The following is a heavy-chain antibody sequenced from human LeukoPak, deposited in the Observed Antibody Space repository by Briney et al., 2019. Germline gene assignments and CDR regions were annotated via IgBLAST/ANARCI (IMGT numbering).Heavy chain of an antibody. CDR1: GGSISSYY. V-gene: IGHV4-4*07. D-gene: IGHD2-15*01. J-gene: IGHJ5*02. CDR2: IYTSGST. CDR3: AGDLLGYCSGGSCYPWWFDP. Sequence: SETLSLTCTVSGGSISSYYWSWIRQPAGKGLEWIGRIYTSGSTNYNPSLKSRVTMSVDTSKNQFSLKLSSVTAADTAVYYCAGDLLGYCSGGSCYPWWFDPWGQGTLVTVSS.